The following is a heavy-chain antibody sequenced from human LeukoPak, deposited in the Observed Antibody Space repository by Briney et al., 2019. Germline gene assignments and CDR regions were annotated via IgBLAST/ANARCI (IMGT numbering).Heavy chain of an antibody. Sequence: GRSLRLSCAASGFTFDDYAMHWVRHAPGKGLEWVSGISWNSGSIGYADSVKGRFTISRDNAKNSLYLQMNSLRAEDTALYYCAKGVRDSSGYYFDYWGQGTLVTVSS. J-gene: IGHJ4*02. D-gene: IGHD3-22*01. V-gene: IGHV3-9*01. CDR3: AKGVRDSSGYYFDY. CDR2: ISWNSGSI. CDR1: GFTFDDYA.